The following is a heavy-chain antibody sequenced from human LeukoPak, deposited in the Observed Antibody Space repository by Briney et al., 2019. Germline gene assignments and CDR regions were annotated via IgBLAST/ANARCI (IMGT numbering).Heavy chain of an antibody. Sequence: GASVKVSCKASGCTFSSYAISWVRQAPGQGLEWMGGIIPIFGTANYAQKFQGRVTITADKPTSTAYMELSSLRSEDTAVYYCASAVGYCSSTSCVRYYGMDVWGKGTTVTVSS. J-gene: IGHJ6*04. CDR3: ASAVGYCSSTSCVRYYGMDV. CDR1: GCTFSSYA. D-gene: IGHD2-2*01. CDR2: IIPIFGTA. V-gene: IGHV1-69*06.